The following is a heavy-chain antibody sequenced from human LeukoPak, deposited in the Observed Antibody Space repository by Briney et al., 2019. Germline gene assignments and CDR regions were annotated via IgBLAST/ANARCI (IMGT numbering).Heavy chain of an antibody. CDR2: ISLTGLT. CDR3: SRENGAFSPFGY. V-gene: IGHV4-4*02. Sequence: SETLSLTCGVSGGSISNTNWWSWVRQPPGQGLEWIGEISLTGLTHYNPSLESRVTVSLDKSKNQLSLNLTSVTAADTAVYYCSRENGAFSPFGYWGQGTLVTVLS. J-gene: IGHJ4*02. D-gene: IGHD2-8*01. CDR1: GGSISNTNW.